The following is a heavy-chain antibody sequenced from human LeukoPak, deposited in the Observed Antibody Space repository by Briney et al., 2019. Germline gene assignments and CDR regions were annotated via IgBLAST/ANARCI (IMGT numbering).Heavy chain of an antibody. V-gene: IGHV3-74*01. J-gene: IGHJ4*02. CDR1: GFTFRRNW. D-gene: IGHD6-25*01. CDR3: VRPSESWLGQGL. CDR2: INSDGSVT. Sequence: GGSLRLSCAASGFTFRRNWMHWVRQAPGKGLVWASRINSDGSVTDYADSVKGRFTISRDNGKKTLYLHMDSLRAEDTAVYYCVRPSESWLGQGLWGQGTLVTVSS.